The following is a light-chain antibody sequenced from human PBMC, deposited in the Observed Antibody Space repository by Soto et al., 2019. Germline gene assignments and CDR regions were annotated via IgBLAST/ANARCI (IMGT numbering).Light chain of an antibody. CDR1: QGIRSY. CDR2: GAS. Sequence: DIQLTQSPSFLSASVGDRVTITCRASQGIRSYLAWYQQRPGKAPELLIYGASTLRPGGASRFSGSGSGTEFTLTISSLQPEDFATYYCQQSYSTPQTFGQGTKVDIK. J-gene: IGKJ1*01. V-gene: IGKV1-9*01. CDR3: QQSYSTPQT.